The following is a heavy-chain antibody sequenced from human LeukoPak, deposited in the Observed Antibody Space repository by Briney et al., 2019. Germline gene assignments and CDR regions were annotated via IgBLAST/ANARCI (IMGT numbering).Heavy chain of an antibody. CDR2: IYHTGSA. J-gene: IGHJ4*02. V-gene: IGHV4-59*01. D-gene: IGHD3-16*01. Sequence: PSQTLSLTCTVSGGSIGGSYWNWIRQPPGKGLEWIGYIYHTGSANYNPSLKSRVTTSVDTSKNQFSLKLSSVTSADTAVYYCASLTGGYFDYWGQGALVTVSS. CDR3: ASLTGGYFDY. CDR1: GGSIGGSY.